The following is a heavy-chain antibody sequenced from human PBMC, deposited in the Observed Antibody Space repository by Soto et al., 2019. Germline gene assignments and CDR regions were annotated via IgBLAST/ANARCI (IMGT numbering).Heavy chain of an antibody. V-gene: IGHV1-18*01. CDR2: ISAYNGNT. Sequence: QVQLVQSGAEVKKPGASVKVSCKASGYTFPSYGIIWVRQAPGQGLEWMGWISAYNGNTNYAQKLQGRVTMTTDTATRTAYMELRGLRSDDTAVYYFARYKGDGSGSYYGYWGQGTLVTVSS. CDR1: GYTFPSYG. CDR3: ARYKGDGSGSYYGY. D-gene: IGHD3-10*01. J-gene: IGHJ4*02.